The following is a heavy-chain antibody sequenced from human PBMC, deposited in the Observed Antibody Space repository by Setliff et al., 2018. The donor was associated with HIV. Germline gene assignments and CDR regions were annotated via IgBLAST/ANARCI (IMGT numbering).Heavy chain of an antibody. D-gene: IGHD6-13*01. CDR1: GFIFSSYT. CDR2: INTIGTNT. CDR3: VKDSNTWAYDY. J-gene: IGHJ4*02. Sequence: PGGSLRLSCSASGFIFSSYTMHWVRQAPGKGLEYVSAINTIGTNTHYADSVKGRFTISRDNSKNTLYLQMSSLRAEDTALYYCVKDSNTWAYDYWGQGTLVTVS. V-gene: IGHV3-64D*09.